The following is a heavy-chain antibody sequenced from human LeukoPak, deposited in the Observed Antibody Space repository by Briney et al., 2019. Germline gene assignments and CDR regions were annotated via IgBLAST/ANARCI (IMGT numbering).Heavy chain of an antibody. J-gene: IGHJ4*02. CDR1: GLTFSSYV. D-gene: IGHD3-10*01. CDR2: ISGSGDVS. V-gene: IGHV3-23*01. Sequence: GGSLRLSCGASGLTFSSYVMSWVRQAPGQVLEWVSAISGSGDVSSYADAVKGRFTISRVNSKNTLYLQMNSLRAEDTAVYYCAKGAFSGTYSPFEDWGQGTLVTVSS. CDR3: AKGAFSGTYSPFED.